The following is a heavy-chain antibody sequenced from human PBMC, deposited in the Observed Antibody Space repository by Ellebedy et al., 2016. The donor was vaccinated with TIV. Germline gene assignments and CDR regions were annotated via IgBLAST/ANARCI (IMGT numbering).Heavy chain of an antibody. J-gene: IGHJ5*02. D-gene: IGHD3-10*01. CDR2: IYHGGTT. V-gene: IGHV4-59*01. CDR1: GASISSYY. CDR3: ARDSQSYYGSGSFDP. Sequence: SETLSLTCTVSGASISSYYWSWIRQPPGKGLEWVGHIYHGGTTRYNPPLKSRVTILVDTSKNQFSLKLNSVTAADTAMYYCARDSQSYYGSGSFDPWGQGTLVTVSS.